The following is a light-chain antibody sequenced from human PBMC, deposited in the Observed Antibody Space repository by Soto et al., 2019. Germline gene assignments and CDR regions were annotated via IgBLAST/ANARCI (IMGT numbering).Light chain of an antibody. V-gene: IGKV1-39*01. CDR1: QSISTY. CDR2: AVS. J-gene: IGKJ1*01. CDR3: QHSYGTRRT. Sequence: DIQMTQSPSSLSASVGDRVTITCRASQSISTYLNWYQHKPGKAPKVLIYAVSSLQSGVPSRFSGSGSGTDFTLTIASLQPEDSATCYCQHSYGTRRTFGQGTKVEIK.